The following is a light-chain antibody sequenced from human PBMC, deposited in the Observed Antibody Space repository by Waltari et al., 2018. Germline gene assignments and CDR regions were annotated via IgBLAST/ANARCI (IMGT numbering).Light chain of an antibody. CDR1: SSDVGGYNC. CDR2: DVS. CDR3: SSYTSSSTWV. J-gene: IGLJ1*01. Sequence: QSALTQPASVSGSPGQSITISCTGTSSDVGGYNCVSWYQQHPGKAPKLMIYDVSNRPSGVSNRFSGAKSGNTAFLTISGLQAEDEADYYCSSYTSSSTWVFGTGTKVTVL. V-gene: IGLV2-14*03.